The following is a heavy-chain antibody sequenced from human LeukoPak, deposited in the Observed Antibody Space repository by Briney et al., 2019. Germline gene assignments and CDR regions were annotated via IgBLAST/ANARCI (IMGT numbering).Heavy chain of an antibody. D-gene: IGHD3-10*01. CDR1: GGSISSSNW. J-gene: IGHJ5*02. Sequence: PSETLSLTCAVSGGSISSSNWWSWVRQPPGKGLEWIGEIYHSGSTNYNPSLKSRVTISVDKSKNQFSLKLSSVTAADTAVYYCAREYLYYYGSGSPAGWFDPWGQGTLVTVSS. CDR3: AREYLYYYGSGSPAGWFDP. V-gene: IGHV4-4*02. CDR2: IYHSGST.